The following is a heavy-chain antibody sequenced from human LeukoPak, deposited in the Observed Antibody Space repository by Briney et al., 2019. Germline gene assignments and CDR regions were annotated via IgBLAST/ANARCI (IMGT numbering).Heavy chain of an antibody. CDR2: IDPSDSYT. D-gene: IGHD2-2*02. CDR1: GYSFTSYW. V-gene: IGHV5-10-1*01. J-gene: IGHJ6*02. Sequence: GESLKISCKGSGYSFTSYWISWVRQMPGKGLEWMGRIDPSDSYTNYSPSFQGHVTISADKSISTAYLQWSSLKASDTAMYYCARVLIGYCSSTSCYTTSYYYYGMDVWGQGTTVTVSS. CDR3: ARVLIGYCSSTSCYTTSYYYYGMDV.